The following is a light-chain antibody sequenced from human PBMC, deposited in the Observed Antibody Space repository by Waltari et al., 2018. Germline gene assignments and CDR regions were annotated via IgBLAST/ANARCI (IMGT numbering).Light chain of an antibody. CDR1: QRIGSAY. Sequence: DIVLTPPPGTLSLSPGERATISCRTSQRIGSAYFAWNQQKPGHPPRLLINGTSNRATSVPDMFSGSEAGTDFTLTVSRLEPEDFGIYFCQQYVNSPHLTFGGGTKVAIK. V-gene: IGKV3-20*01. CDR3: QQYVNSPHLT. CDR2: GTS. J-gene: IGKJ4*01.